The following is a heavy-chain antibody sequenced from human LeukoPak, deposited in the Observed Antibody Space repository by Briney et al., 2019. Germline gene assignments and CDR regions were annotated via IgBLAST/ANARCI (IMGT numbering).Heavy chain of an antibody. CDR2: ISSSGSTI. CDR1: GFTFSDYY. J-gene: IGHJ2*01. Sequence: GGSLRLSCAASGFTFSDYYMSWIRQAPGKGLERVSHISSSGSTIYYADSVKGRFTISRDNAKNSLYLQMNSLRAEDTAVYYCARDRRHLRGYFDLWGRGTLVTVSS. CDR3: ARDRRHLRGYFDL. V-gene: IGHV3-11*01.